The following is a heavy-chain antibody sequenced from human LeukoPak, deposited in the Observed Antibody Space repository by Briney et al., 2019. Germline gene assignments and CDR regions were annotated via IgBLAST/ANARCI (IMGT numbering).Heavy chain of an antibody. J-gene: IGHJ4*02. CDR3: ARDHYYGSGSYRFDY. V-gene: IGHV1-2*02. CDR2: INPNSGGT. CDR1: GYTFTGCY. D-gene: IGHD3-10*01. Sequence: ASVKVSCKASGYTFTGCYMHWVRQAPGQGLEWMGWINPNSGGTNFAQKFQGRVTMTRDTSISTAYMELSRLRSDDTAVYYCARDHYYGSGSYRFDYWGQGTLVTVSS.